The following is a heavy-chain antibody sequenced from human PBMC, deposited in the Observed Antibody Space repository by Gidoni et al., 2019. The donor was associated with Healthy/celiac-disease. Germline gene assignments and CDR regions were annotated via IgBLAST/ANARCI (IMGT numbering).Heavy chain of an antibody. V-gene: IGHV3-30-3*01. D-gene: IGHD5-12*01. Sequence: QVQLGESGGGVVQPGRSLRLSCAASGFTFSSYAMSWVRQAPGKGLEWVAVISYDGSNKYYADSVKGRFTISRDNSKNTLYLQMNSLRAEDTAVYYCARGASPYSGYDFYEPEIDYWGQGTLVTVSS. CDR1: GFTFSSYA. CDR3: ARGASPYSGYDFYEPEIDY. J-gene: IGHJ4*02. CDR2: ISYDGSNK.